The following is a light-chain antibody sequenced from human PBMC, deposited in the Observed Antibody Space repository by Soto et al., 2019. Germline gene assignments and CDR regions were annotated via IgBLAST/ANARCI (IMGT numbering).Light chain of an antibody. J-gene: IGKJ4*01. V-gene: IGKV3-15*01. CDR3: QHFNNRPLT. Sequence: EIVMTQSPATLSVSPGERATLSCRASQSVSSNLAWYQHKPGQAPRLLIYGASTRATGIPARFSGSGSGTAFTLTINSLQSEDFAVYYCQHFNNRPLTFGGGTKVEIK. CDR1: QSVSSN. CDR2: GAS.